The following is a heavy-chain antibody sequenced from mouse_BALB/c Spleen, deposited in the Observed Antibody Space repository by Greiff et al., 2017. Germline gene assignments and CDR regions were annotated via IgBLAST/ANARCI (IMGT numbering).Heavy chain of an antibody. CDR3: TRGDDGYSFDY. Sequence: EVKVEESGGGLVQPGGSMKLSCVASGFTFSNYWMNWVRQSPEKGLEWVAEIRLKSNNYATHYAESVKGRFTISRDDSKSSVYLQMNNLRAEDTGIYYCTRGDDGYSFDYWGQGTTLTVSS. CDR2: IRLKSNNYAT. CDR1: GFTFSNYW. V-gene: IGHV6-6*02. J-gene: IGHJ2*01. D-gene: IGHD2-3*01.